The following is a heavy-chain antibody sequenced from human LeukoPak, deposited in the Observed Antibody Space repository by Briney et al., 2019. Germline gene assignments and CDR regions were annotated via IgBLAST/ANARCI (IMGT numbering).Heavy chain of an antibody. CDR1: GGSFSGYY. J-gene: IGHJ4*02. V-gene: IGHV4-34*01. CDR2: INHSGST. D-gene: IGHD6-13*01. CDR3: ARVARPYSSSWSGHTFDY. Sequence: PSETLSLTCAVYGGSFSGYYWSWIRQPPGKGLEWIGEINHSGSTNYNPSLKSRVTISVDTSKNQFSLKLSSVTAADTAVYYCARVARPYSSSWSGHTFDYWGQGTLVTVSS.